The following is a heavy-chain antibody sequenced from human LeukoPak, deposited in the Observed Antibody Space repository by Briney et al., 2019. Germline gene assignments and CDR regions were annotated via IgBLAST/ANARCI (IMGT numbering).Heavy chain of an antibody. V-gene: IGHV4-4*07. CDR3: ARSAAGGWYNFEN. Sequence: SETLSLTCTAAGGSVSSYYWSWSRQPAGKGLEGIGRIYGSGSTNYNPSRKSRVSMSVETSKNQCSLKLTSVTGADTAVYSCARSAAGGWYNFENWGRRTLVTISS. CDR1: GGSVSSYY. J-gene: IGHJ4*02. CDR2: IYGSGST. D-gene: IGHD2-15*01.